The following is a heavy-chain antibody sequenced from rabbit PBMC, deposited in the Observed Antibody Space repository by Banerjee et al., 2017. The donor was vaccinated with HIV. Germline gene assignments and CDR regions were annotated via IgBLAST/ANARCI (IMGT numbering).Heavy chain of an antibody. Sequence: QSLEESGGDLVKPGASLTLTCTASGFTLSSYWMCWVRQAPGKGLEWIGCIYAGSSGRTYYASWAKGRFTISKTSSTTVTLQRTSLTAADTATYFCARDLSNSDYSKDLWGQGTLVTVS. CDR2: IYAGSSGRT. CDR3: ARDLSNSDYSKDL. D-gene: IGHD1-1*01. CDR1: GFTLSSYW. V-gene: IGHV1S40*01. J-gene: IGHJ3*01.